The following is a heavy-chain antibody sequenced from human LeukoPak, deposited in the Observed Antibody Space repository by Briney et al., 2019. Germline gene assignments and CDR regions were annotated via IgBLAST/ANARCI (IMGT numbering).Heavy chain of an antibody. CDR1: GGSISSGDYY. CDR3: ARTPYSYGNFDY. J-gene: IGHJ4*02. V-gene: IGHV4-30-4*01. Sequence: SETLSLTCTVSGGSISSGDYYWSWIRQLPGKGLERIGYIYYSGSTYYNPSLKSRVTISVDTSKNQFSLKLSSVTAAGTAVYYCARTPYSYGNFDYWGQGTLVTVSS. CDR2: IYYSGST. D-gene: IGHD5-18*01.